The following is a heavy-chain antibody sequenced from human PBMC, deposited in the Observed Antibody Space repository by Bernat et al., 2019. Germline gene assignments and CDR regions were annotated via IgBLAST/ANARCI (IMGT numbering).Heavy chain of an antibody. V-gene: IGHV3-30-3*01. CDR1: GFTFSSYA. D-gene: IGHD6-19*01. Sequence: QVQLVESGGDVVQPGRSLRLSCAASGFTFSSYAMHWVRQAPGKGLEWVAVMSSDGSNKKHADSVKGRFTISRDDFKNTLYLEMNSLRVEDTAVYYCARDRYSSGWYGTDYYYYGMDVWGQGTTVTVSS. CDR2: MSSDGSNK. CDR3: ARDRYSSGWYGTDYYYYGMDV. J-gene: IGHJ6*02.